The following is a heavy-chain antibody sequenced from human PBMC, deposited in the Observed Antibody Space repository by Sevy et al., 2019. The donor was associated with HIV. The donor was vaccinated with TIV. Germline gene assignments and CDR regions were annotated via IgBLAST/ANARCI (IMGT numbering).Heavy chain of an antibody. V-gene: IGHV3-30-3*01. D-gene: IGHD6-19*01. CDR1: GFTFNTYA. J-gene: IGHJ6*02. CDR2: ISYDGSNK. CDR3: ARGGSYSSGWFRGSMDV. Sequence: GGSLRLSCAASGFTFNTYAMHWARQAPGKGLEWVALISYDGSNKYYADSVKGRFTISRDNSKNTLYLQMNSLRAEDTAVYYCARGGSYSSGWFRGSMDVWGQGTTVTVSS.